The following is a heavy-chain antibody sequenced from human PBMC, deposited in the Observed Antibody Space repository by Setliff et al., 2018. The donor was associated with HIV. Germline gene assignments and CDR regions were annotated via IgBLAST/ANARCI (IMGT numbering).Heavy chain of an antibody. CDR1: GYSISSGYY. V-gene: IGHV4-38-2*02. J-gene: IGHJ4*02. CDR2: IYHSGST. Sequence: SETLSLTCAVSGYSISSGYYWGWIRQPPGKGLEWIGSIYHSGSTYYNPSLKSRVTISVDTSKNQFSLNLSSVTAADTAVYFCARDGGTGWYYLDFWGPGALVTVSS. D-gene: IGHD6-19*01. CDR3: ARDGGTGWYYLDF.